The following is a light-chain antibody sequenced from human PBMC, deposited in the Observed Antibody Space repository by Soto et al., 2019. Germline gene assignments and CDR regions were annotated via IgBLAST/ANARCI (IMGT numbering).Light chain of an antibody. CDR1: QSVGYW. Sequence: DIQMTQSPSTLSASVGDRVTITCRASQSVGYWLAWYQQKPGKAPTFLVYDASNLHSGVPARFSGSGSGSEFPLTISSLHPDDFGTYYCQQYYSSWTFGQGTKVEIK. V-gene: IGKV1-5*01. CDR3: QQYYSSWT. CDR2: DAS. J-gene: IGKJ1*01.